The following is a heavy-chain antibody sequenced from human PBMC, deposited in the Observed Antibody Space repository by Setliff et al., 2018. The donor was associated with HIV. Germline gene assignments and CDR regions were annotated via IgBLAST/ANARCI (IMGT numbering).Heavy chain of an antibody. CDR1: GDSVSGNSVS. D-gene: IGHD5-12*01. Sequence: SQTLSLTCVISGDSVSGNSVSWNWIRQSPSRGLEWLGRTYYRSKWYYQYALSLKSRISINPDTSKNQFSLKLTSVTAADSAIYYCARGRHIEATIPLDHWGQGTLVTVSS. J-gene: IGHJ4*02. V-gene: IGHV6-1*01. CDR3: ARGRHIEATIPLDH. CDR2: TYYRSKWYY.